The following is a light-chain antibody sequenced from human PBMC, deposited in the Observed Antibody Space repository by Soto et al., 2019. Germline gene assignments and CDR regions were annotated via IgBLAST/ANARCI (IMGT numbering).Light chain of an antibody. J-gene: IGLJ3*02. Sequence: QSVLTQPPSVSGSPGQRVTISCTGSSCNIGAGFDVHWYHQLAGTAPKLLIYGNSNRPSGVPDRFSGSKSGTSASLAINGLQAEQEAHYSGQSYDNSPSGSCVFGGGTKLTVL. V-gene: IGLV1-40*01. CDR2: GNS. CDR3: QSYDNSPSGSCV. CDR1: SCNIGAGFD.